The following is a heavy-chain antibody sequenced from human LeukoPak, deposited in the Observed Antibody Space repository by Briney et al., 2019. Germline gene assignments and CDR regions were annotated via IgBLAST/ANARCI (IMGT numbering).Heavy chain of an antibody. CDR1: GGSFSGYY. D-gene: IGHD6-19*01. J-gene: IGHJ4*02. Sequence: SESLSLTCAVYGGSFSGYYWRWIRQPPGKGLEWIGEINHSGSTNYNPSLKSRVTISVDTSKNQFSLKLSSETAADTGVYYCARGTHYSRGWYAYGFRYWGRGTLVTVSS. CDR3: ARGTHYSRGWYAYGFRY. CDR2: INHSGST. V-gene: IGHV4-34*01.